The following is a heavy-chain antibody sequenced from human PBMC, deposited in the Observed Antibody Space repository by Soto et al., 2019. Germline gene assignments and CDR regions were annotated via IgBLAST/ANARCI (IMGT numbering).Heavy chain of an antibody. Sequence: EVQLLESGGGLVQPGGSLRLSCAASGFTFSSFALNWVRQAPGKGLEWVSIISGSADRTFYADSVKGRFTISRDNSKNMLYRQITSLRAEDTAVYYCAKTRGAMIYAISVYGMDVWGQGTTVTVSS. D-gene: IGHD2-8*01. V-gene: IGHV3-23*01. CDR1: GFTFSSFA. J-gene: IGHJ6*02. CDR2: ISGSADRT. CDR3: AKTRGAMIYAISVYGMDV.